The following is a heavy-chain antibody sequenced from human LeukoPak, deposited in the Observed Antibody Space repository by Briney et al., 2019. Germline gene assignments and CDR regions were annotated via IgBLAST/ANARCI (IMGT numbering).Heavy chain of an antibody. CDR1: GFSFSIYA. V-gene: IGHV3-23*01. D-gene: IGHD2-2*01. CDR2: ITGSGDIT. Sequence: GGSLRLSCSASGFSFSIYAMNWVRQAPGKGLEWVSAITGSGDITYYADSVKGRFAISRDNAKKSLYLQMKSLRAEDTAVYYCARDDLVVVPGAPFDYYGMDVWGQGTTVTVFS. J-gene: IGHJ6*02. CDR3: ARDDLVVVPGAPFDYYGMDV.